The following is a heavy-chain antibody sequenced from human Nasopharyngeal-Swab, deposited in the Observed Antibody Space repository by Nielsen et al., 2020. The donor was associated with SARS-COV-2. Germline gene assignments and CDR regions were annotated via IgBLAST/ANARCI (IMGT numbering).Heavy chain of an antibody. Sequence: GGSLRLSCAASGFRFSSYGMNWVRQAAGKGLEWVAVMSHDGSNEDYADSVKGRFTVSRDNSKNLFYLQMNSLRVEDTAVYFCAKFLTVTPVVTFSYGMDVWGQGTTVTVSS. J-gene: IGHJ6*02. CDR3: AKFLTVTPVVTFSYGMDV. D-gene: IGHD4-23*01. CDR2: MSHDGSNE. CDR1: GFRFSSYG. V-gene: IGHV3-30*18.